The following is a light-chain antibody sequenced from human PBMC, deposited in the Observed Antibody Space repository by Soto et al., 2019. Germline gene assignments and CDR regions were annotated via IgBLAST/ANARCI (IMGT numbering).Light chain of an antibody. Sequence: DIQMTQSPSSLSASVGDRVTITCLASQAISRWLAWYQQKPEQAPKSLIYAASSLQSGVPSRVSGSASGTDLTLTISSLQPEDFATHYCQQYNSYHLFGGGTKVEIK. CDR2: AAS. J-gene: IGKJ4*01. V-gene: IGKV1D-16*01. CDR3: QQYNSYHL. CDR1: QAISRW.